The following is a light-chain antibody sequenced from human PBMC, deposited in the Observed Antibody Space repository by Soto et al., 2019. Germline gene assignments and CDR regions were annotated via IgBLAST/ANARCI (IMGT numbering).Light chain of an antibody. CDR2: GNS. CDR3: QSYDSSLSGVV. Sequence: QSALTQPPSVSGAPGQRVTISCTGSSSNFGAGYDVHWYQQLPGTAPKLLIYGNSNRPSGVPDRFSGSKSGTSASLAITGLQAEDEADYYCQSYDSSLSGVVFGGGTKVTVL. CDR1: SSNFGAGYD. V-gene: IGLV1-40*01. J-gene: IGLJ2*01.